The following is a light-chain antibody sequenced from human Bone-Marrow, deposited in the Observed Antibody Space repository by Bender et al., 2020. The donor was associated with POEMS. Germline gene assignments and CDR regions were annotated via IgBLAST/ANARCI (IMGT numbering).Light chain of an antibody. J-gene: IGLJ2*01. CDR1: DLGDKH. CDR2: QDT. V-gene: IGLV3-1*01. CDR3: KAWDTCSLI. Sequence: SYEVTQPPSVSVSPGQTASITCSGDDLGDKHVAWYQQKPGQSPVLVIYQDTKRPSGIPERFSGSNSGNTAALTISGTQAMDEADYYCKAWDTCSLIFGGGTKLAVL.